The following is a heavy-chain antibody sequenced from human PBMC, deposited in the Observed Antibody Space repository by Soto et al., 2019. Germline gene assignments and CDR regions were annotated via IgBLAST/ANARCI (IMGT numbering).Heavy chain of an antibody. J-gene: IGHJ4*02. CDR1: GFTFDAYG. D-gene: IGHD1-1*01. V-gene: IGHV3-33*01. CDR3: ARIQPDTIVALDY. Sequence: QVQLVESGGGVVQPGGSLRLSCAASGFTFDAYGFHWVRQAPGKGLEWVAVVWSNGNLKYYADSVKGRFTISSDSSKSSPNLQMNSLRADDTAVDYGARIQPDTIVALDYWGQGTLVTVSS. CDR2: VWSNGNLK.